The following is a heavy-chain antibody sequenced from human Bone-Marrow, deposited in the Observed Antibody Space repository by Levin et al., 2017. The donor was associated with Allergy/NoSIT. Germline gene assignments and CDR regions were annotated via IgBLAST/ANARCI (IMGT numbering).Heavy chain of an antibody. CDR2: ISSSSNTI. Sequence: PGGSLRLSCAASGSTFSSYSMNWVRQAPGKGLEWISYISSSSNTIYYADSVKGRFTISRDNAKNSLFLQMSSLRAEDTALYYCARKRGSSWYLWFDPWGEGTLVTVSS. D-gene: IGHD6-13*01. CDR3: ARKRGSSWYLWFDP. V-gene: IGHV3-48*04. CDR1: GSTFSSYS. J-gene: IGHJ5*02.